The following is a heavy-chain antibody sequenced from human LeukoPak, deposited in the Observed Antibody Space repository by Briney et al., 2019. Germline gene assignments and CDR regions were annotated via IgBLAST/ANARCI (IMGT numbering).Heavy chain of an antibody. V-gene: IGHV3-20*04. D-gene: IGHD3-10*01. J-gene: IGHJ3*02. CDR1: GFTFHNYG. CDR3: AKDGLWFGQPYAFDI. Sequence: GESLRLSCAASGFTFHNYGMSWVRQVPGKGLEWVSGINWSDDSSSYADSVKGRFTISRDNSKNTLYLQMNSLRAEDTAVYYCAKDGLWFGQPYAFDIWGQGTMVTVSS. CDR2: INWSDDSS.